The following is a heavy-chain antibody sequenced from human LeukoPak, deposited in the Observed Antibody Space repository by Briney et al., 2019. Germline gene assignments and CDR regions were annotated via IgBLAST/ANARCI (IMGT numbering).Heavy chain of an antibody. J-gene: IGHJ1*01. CDR3: ARDGNCSSTSCDPFFQH. CDR1: GFTFSTYA. V-gene: IGHV3-23*01. Sequence: PGGSLRLSCSASGFTFSTYAMSWVRQAPGNGLEWVSVISDNGANTYYSDSVKGRFTISRDNSKNTVYLQMNSLRAEDTAVYYCARDGNCSSTSCDPFFQHWGQGTLVTVSS. CDR2: ISDNGANT. D-gene: IGHD2-2*01.